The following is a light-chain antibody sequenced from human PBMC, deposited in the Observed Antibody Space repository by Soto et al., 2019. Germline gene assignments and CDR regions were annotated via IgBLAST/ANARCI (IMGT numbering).Light chain of an antibody. V-gene: IGKV3-11*01. CDR3: QQRSNCWT. CDR2: DAS. Sequence: ENVLTQSPATPSFSPGEKTAPSYRASQSVSTFLAWYPHKPGQAPRLLIYDASNRATGIPARFSGSGSGTDFTLTISSLEPEDSAFYYCQQRSNCWTFGQGTKVDIK. J-gene: IGKJ1*01. CDR1: QSVSTF.